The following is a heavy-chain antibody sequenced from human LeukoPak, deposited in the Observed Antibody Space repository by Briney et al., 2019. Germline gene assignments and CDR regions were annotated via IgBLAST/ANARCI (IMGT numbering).Heavy chain of an antibody. D-gene: IGHD6-13*01. CDR2: IYHSGST. Sequence: PSETLSLTCTVSGGSISSGGYYWSWIRQPPGTGLEWIGYIYHSGSTYYNPSLKSRVTISVDRSKNQFSLKLSSVTAADTAVYYCASAAAGTIDYWGQGTLVTVSS. V-gene: IGHV4-30-2*01. CDR3: ASAAAGTIDY. CDR1: GGSISSGGYY. J-gene: IGHJ4*02.